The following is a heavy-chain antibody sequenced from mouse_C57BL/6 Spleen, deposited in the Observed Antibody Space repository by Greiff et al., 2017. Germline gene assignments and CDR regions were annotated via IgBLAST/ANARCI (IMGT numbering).Heavy chain of an antibody. CDR1: GYTFTSYW. CDR3: AWLADARDY. J-gene: IGHJ4*01. V-gene: IGHV1-50*01. D-gene: IGHD6-1*01. Sequence: VQLQQPGAELVKPGASVKLSCKASGYTFTSYWMQWVKQRPGQGLEWIGEIDPSDSYTNYNQKFNGKATVTVETSSSTAYMQLSSLTSEDSAVYCCAWLADARDYWGQGTSGTVSS. CDR2: IDPSDSYT.